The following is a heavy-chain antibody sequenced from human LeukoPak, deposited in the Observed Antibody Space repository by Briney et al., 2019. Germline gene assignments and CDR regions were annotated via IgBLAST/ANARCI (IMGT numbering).Heavy chain of an antibody. V-gene: IGHV3-15*01. D-gene: IGHD3-22*01. J-gene: IGHJ4*02. CDR2: IKSKTDGGTT. CDR1: GFTFSNAW. Sequence: GGSLRLSCAASGFTFSNAWMSWVRQAPGKGLEWVGRIKSKTDGGTTDYAAPVKGRFTISRDDSKDTLYLQMNSLKTEDTAVYYCTTDYYYDSSGYLGYFDYWGQGTLVTVSS. CDR3: TTDYYYDSSGYLGYFDY.